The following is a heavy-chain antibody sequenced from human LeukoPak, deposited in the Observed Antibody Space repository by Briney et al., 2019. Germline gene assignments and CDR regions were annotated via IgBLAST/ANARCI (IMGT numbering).Heavy chain of an antibody. CDR3: ARGIAAAGIFDY. Sequence: SETLSLTCADYGGSFSGYYWSWIRQPPGKGLEWIGEINHSGSTNYNPSLKSRVTISVDTSKNQFSLKLSSVTAADTAVYYCARGIAAAGIFDYWGQGTLVTVSS. V-gene: IGHV4-34*01. CDR1: GGSFSGYY. CDR2: INHSGST. J-gene: IGHJ4*02. D-gene: IGHD6-13*01.